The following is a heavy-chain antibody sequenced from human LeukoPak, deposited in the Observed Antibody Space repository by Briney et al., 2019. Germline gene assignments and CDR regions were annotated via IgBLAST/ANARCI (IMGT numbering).Heavy chain of an antibody. D-gene: IGHD2-15*01. Sequence: GGSLRLSCAASGFTFSSSTMNWVRQAPGKGLEWVSSISSGATTIYYADSVKGRFTVSRDNAKNSLYLQMRSLGADDTAVYYCARDGGSFFPLDCWGQGTLVTVSS. J-gene: IGHJ4*02. V-gene: IGHV3-48*01. CDR3: ARDGGSFFPLDC. CDR1: GFTFSSST. CDR2: ISSGATTI.